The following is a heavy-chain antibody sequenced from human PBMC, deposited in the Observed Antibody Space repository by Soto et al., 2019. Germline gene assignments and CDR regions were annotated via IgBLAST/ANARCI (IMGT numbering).Heavy chain of an antibody. CDR2: ISGSGGST. CDR1: GFTFSSYA. D-gene: IGHD6-19*01. Sequence: EVQLLESGGGLVQPGGSLRLSCAASGFTFSSYAMSWVRQAPGKGLEWVSAISGSGGSTYYADSVKGRFTISRDNSKNTLYLQMNSLRAEDTAVYYCAKVPKPDFWGGWSLTYFDYWGQGTLVTVSS. V-gene: IGHV3-23*01. J-gene: IGHJ4*02. CDR3: AKVPKPDFWGGWSLTYFDY.